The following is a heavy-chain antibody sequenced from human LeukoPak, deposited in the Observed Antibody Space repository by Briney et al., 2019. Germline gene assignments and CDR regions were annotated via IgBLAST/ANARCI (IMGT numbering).Heavy chain of an antibody. CDR1: GFTFSSYA. D-gene: IGHD2-21*02. Sequence: GGSLRLSCAASGFTFSSYAMSWVRQAPGKGLEWVSAISGSGGSTYYADSVKGRFTISRDNSKNTLYPQMNSLRAEDTAVYYCAKVSYCGGDCYPAHNWFDPWGQGTLVTVSS. V-gene: IGHV3-23*01. J-gene: IGHJ5*02. CDR3: AKVSYCGGDCYPAHNWFDP. CDR2: ISGSGGST.